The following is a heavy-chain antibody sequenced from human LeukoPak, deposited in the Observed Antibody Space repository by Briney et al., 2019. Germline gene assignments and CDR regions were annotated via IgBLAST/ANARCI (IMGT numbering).Heavy chain of an antibody. CDR1: GFTFSDYY. D-gene: IGHD3-22*01. J-gene: IGHJ3*02. V-gene: IGHV3-11*01. CDR3: AAGGYYDSSGYYGAFDI. CDR2: ISSSGSTI. Sequence: GGSLRLSCAASGFTFSDYYMSWIRQAPGKGLEWVSYISSSGSTIYYAAPVKGRFTISRDNAKNALYLQMNSLRAEDTAVYYWAAGGYYDSSGYYGAFDIWGQGTMVTVSS.